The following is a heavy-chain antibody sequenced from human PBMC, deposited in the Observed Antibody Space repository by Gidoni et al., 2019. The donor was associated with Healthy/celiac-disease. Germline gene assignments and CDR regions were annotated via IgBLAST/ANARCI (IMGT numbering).Heavy chain of an antibody. CDR2: IIPIFGTA. V-gene: IGHV1-69*01. CDR1: GGTFSSYA. D-gene: IGHD3-16*02. Sequence: QVQLVQSGAEVKKPGSSVKVSCKASGGTFSSYAISWVRQAPGQGLEWMGGIIPIFGTANYAQKFQGRVTITADESTSTAYMELSSLRSEDTAVYYCARDRLGGITFGGVIAEGPFDFDYWGQGTLVTVSS. CDR3: ARDRLGGITFGGVIAEGPFDFDY. J-gene: IGHJ4*02.